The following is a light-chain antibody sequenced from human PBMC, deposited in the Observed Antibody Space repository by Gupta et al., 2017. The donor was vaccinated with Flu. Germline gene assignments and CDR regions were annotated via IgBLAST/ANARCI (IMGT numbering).Light chain of an antibody. V-gene: IGLV1-51*01. J-gene: IGLJ3*02. Sequence: QSVLTQPPSVSAAPGQKVTISCSGTSSNVGNNFVSWYKQLPGAAPKLLIYDNNGRPSGIPDRYSGSKSGTSATLGITGLQTGDEADYYCAAWDSSRSAVLFGGGTKLTVL. CDR1: SSNVGNNF. CDR3: AAWDSSRSAVL. CDR2: DNN.